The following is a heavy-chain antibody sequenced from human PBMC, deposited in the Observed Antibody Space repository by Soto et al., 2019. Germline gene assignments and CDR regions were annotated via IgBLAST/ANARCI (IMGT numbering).Heavy chain of an antibody. CDR2: IYSSGTT. V-gene: IGHV3-53*01. CDR3: ARVDTYDYYYAMDV. CDR1: GFTATTTY. J-gene: IGHJ6*02. Sequence: GSLRLSCPVSGFTATTTYMNPVRQAPGKGLEWVSIIYSSGTTYYADSVKGRFTISRDKSKNTLYLQMRNLRAEDTAIYYCARVDTYDYYYAMDVWGQGTTVTVSS. D-gene: IGHD5-18*01.